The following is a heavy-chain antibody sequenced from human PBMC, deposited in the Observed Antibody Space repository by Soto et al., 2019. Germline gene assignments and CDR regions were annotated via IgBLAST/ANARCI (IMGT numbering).Heavy chain of an antibody. CDR2: ISTSGST. J-gene: IGHJ4*02. V-gene: IGHV4-4*07. D-gene: IGHD2-2*01. CDR1: GGSLSSYY. Sequence: QVQLQESGPGLVKPSETLSLTCTVSGGSLSSYYWSCIRQPAGHGLEWIGRISTSGSTNYNPSHTSRVTMSVDTAKYHFTGRLSAVTAAVRAVYYCARGSCRCSRCYGFDYWGQGTLVTVSS. CDR3: ARGSCRCSRCYGFDY.